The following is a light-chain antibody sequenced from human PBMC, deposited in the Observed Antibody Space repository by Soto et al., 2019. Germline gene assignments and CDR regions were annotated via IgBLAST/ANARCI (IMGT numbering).Light chain of an antibody. J-gene: IGKJ1*01. CDR1: QSLVHSDGNTY. CDR3: QHYNSYSEA. CDR2: KIS. Sequence: DIVMTQPTLSSPVTLGQPASISCRSSQSLVHSDGNTYLSWLQQRPGQPPRLLIYKISNRFSGVPDRFSGSGSGTEFTLTISSLQPDDFATYYCQHYNSYSEAFGQGTKVDIK. V-gene: IGKV2-24*01.